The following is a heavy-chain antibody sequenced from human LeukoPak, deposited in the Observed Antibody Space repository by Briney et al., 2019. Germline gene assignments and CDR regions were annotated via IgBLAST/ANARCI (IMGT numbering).Heavy chain of an antibody. J-gene: IGHJ4*02. CDR1: GFTFSSYS. V-gene: IGHV3-21*01. CDR2: ISSSSYI. Sequence: GGSLRPSCAASGFTFSSYSMNWVRQAPGKGLEWVSSISSSSYIYYADSVKGRFTISRDNAKNSLYLQMNSLRAEDTAVYYCARDGHYSSSPIDYWGQGTLVTVSS. CDR3: ARDGHYSSSPIDY. D-gene: IGHD6-6*01.